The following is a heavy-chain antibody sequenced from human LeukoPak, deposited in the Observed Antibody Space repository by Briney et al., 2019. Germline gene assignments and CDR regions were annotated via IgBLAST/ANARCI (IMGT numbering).Heavy chain of an antibody. CDR2: IKQDGSEK. CDR3: AKGALIDQVQGYYYMDV. Sequence: GGSLRLSCAASGFTFSSYWMSWVRQAPGKGLEWVANIKQDGSEKYYVDSVKGRFIISRDNAKNSLYLQMNSLRAEDTAVYYCAKGALIDQVQGYYYMDVWGKGTTVTVSS. CDR1: GFTFSSYW. V-gene: IGHV3-7*01. J-gene: IGHJ6*03. D-gene: IGHD3-10*01.